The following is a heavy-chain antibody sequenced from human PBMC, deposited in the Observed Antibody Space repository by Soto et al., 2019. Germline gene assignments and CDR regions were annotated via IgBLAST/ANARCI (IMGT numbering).Heavy chain of an antibody. CDR1: GFSFTVYY. D-gene: IGHD2-15*01. J-gene: IGHJ5*02. Sequence: GASVKVSCRASGFSFTVYYIHWLRKAPGPGLEWMGGIISIFGTANYAQKFQGRVTITADESTSTAYMELSSLRCENTAVYYCAREYCSGVSCYPPPFDPWGQGTLVTVSS. V-gene: IGHV1-69*13. CDR2: IISIFGTA. CDR3: AREYCSGVSCYPPPFDP.